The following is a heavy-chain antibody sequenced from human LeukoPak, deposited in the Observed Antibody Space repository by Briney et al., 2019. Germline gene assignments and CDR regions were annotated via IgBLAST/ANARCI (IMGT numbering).Heavy chain of an antibody. Sequence: TGGSLRLSCAASGFTFSDYYMSWIRQAPGKGVEWVSYISSSGSTIYYADSVKGRFTISRHNSKNTLYLQMNSLRAEDTAVYYCARGSTIGEFDYWGQGTLVTVSS. CDR2: ISSSGSTI. V-gene: IGHV3-11*01. CDR3: ARGSTIGEFDY. D-gene: IGHD3-10*01. J-gene: IGHJ4*02. CDR1: GFTFSDYY.